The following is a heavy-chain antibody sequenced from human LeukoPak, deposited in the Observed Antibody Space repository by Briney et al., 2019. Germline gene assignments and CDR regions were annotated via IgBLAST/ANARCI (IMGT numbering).Heavy chain of an antibody. V-gene: IGHV3-23*01. D-gene: IGHD5-12*01. Sequence: GGSLRLSCAASGFTFSSYGMSWVRQAPGKGLEWVSAISGSGGSTYYADSVKGRFTISRDNSKNTLYLQMDSLRAEDTAVYYCARYLYSGYDRYMDVWGKGTTVTVSS. CDR2: ISGSGGST. J-gene: IGHJ6*03. CDR3: ARYLYSGYDRYMDV. CDR1: GFTFSSYG.